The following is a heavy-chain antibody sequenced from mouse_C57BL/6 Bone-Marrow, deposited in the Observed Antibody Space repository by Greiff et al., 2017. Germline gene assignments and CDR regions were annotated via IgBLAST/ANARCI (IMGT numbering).Heavy chain of an antibody. D-gene: IGHD1-1*01. CDR3: ASPGSSYYFDY. CDR1: GYTFTDYY. CDR2: INPNNGGT. V-gene: IGHV1-26*01. Sequence: VQLQQSGPELVKPGASVKISCKASGYTFTDYYMNWVKQSHGKSLEWIGDINPNNGGTSYNQKFKGKATLTVDKSSSTAYMELRSLTSEDSAVYCCASPGSSYYFDYWGQGTTLTVSS. J-gene: IGHJ2*01.